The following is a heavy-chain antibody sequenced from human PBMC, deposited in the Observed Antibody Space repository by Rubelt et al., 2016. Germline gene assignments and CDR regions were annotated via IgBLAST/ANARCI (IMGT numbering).Heavy chain of an antibody. J-gene: IGHJ5*02. CDR1: GGSISSNIYY. CDR2: IYYSGTA. Sequence: QLQLQESGPGLVKPSETLSLTCTVSGGSISSNIYYWDWVRQPPGKGLEWIGTIYYSGTAYYTPSLKMRVHISGDTSNDQFSLRLSAVTAADTAVYYCTKHHSAIGALDLWGPGTLVTVSP. D-gene: IGHD3-16*01. CDR3: TKHHSAIGALDL. V-gene: IGHV4-39*01.